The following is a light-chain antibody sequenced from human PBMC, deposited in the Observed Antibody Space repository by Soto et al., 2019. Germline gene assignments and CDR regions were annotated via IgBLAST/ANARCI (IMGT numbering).Light chain of an antibody. V-gene: IGKV1-27*01. CDR1: KGIRNF. Sequence: DIQMTQSPTSLSASVGDRVTITCRASKGIRNFVAWYQQKPGKPPKLLIYAASTLQSGVPSRFSGSGSGTDFTLTINSLQPEAVATYSCQKYSSVPVFGPGTKVEI. CDR2: AAS. J-gene: IGKJ3*01. CDR3: QKYSSVPV.